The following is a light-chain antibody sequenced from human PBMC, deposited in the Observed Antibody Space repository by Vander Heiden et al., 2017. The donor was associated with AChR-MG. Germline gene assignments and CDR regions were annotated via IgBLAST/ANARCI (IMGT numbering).Light chain of an antibody. CDR3: LQYYSTPWT. CDR1: QGLYFKVTNQHY. Sequence: DLAITQSPRPLGVLLGGKTTIQCTARQGLYFKVTNQHYLAWYQHKPGQPPALLIHWASMRQSGVPDRFVGSGSGTDFTLTIDSLQAEDVATYYCLQYYSTPWTFGQGTKVDI. J-gene: IGKJ1*01. CDR2: WAS. V-gene: IGKV4-1*01.